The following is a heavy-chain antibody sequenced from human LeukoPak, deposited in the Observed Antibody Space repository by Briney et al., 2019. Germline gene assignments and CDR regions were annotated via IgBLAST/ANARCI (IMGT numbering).Heavy chain of an antibody. V-gene: IGHV3-66*01. CDR2: IYSGGST. CDR3: AKDSPAVAGTGSNY. CDR1: GFTVSSNY. J-gene: IGHJ4*02. Sequence: GGSLRLSCAASGFTVSSNYMSWVRQAPGKGLEWVSVIYSGGSTYYADSVKGRFTISRDNSKNTLYLQMNSLRAEDTAVYYCAKDSPAVAGTGSNYWGQGTLVTVSS. D-gene: IGHD6-19*01.